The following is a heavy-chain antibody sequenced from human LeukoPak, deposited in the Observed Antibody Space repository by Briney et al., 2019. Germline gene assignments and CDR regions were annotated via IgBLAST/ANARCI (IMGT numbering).Heavy chain of an antibody. CDR1: GYIFSIYW. V-gene: IGHV5-51*01. D-gene: IGHD1-26*01. Sequence: GESLKISCKGSGYIFSIYWIAWVRQMPGKGLEWLGIIYPGDSDTRYSPSFQGQVTVSVDNSINTAYLQWSSLKASDTAIYYCAWRVGANDAFDFWGQGTMVNVFS. CDR3: AWRVGANDAFDF. J-gene: IGHJ3*01. CDR2: IYPGDSDT.